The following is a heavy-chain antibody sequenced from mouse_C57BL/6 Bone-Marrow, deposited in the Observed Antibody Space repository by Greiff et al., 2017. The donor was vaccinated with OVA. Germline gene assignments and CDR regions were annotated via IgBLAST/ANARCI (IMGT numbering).Heavy chain of an antibody. CDR2: INYDGSST. Sequence: EVQLVESEGGLVQPGSSMKLSCTASGFTFSDYYMAWVRQVPEKGLEWVANINYDGSSTYYLDSLKSRFIISRDNAKNILYLQMSSLKSEDTATYYCARDQGGSSLPYAMDYWGQGTSVTVSS. CDR1: GFTFSDYY. V-gene: IGHV5-16*01. J-gene: IGHJ4*01. D-gene: IGHD1-1*01. CDR3: ARDQGGSSLPYAMDY.